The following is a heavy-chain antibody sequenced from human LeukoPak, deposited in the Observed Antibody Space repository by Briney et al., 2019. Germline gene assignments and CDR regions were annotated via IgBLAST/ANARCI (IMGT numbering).Heavy chain of an antibody. V-gene: IGHV3-15*01. CDR3: TTDQGVAGAYYYYGMDV. CDR2: IKSKTDGGTT. J-gene: IGHJ6*02. CDR1: GFTFSSYG. D-gene: IGHD6-19*01. Sequence: NPGRSLRLSCAASGFTFSSYGMHWVRQAPGKGLEWVGRIKSKTDGGTTDYAAPVKGRFTISRDDSKNTLYLQMNSLKTEDTAVYYCTTDQGVAGAYYYYGMDVWGQGTTVTVSS.